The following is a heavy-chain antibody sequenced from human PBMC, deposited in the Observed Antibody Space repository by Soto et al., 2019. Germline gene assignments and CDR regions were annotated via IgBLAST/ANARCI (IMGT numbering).Heavy chain of an antibody. V-gene: IGHV3-23*01. CDR3: ASELRYFDWLTKTTKSFDY. Sequence: GGSLRLSCAASGFTFSSYAMSWVRQAPGKGLEWVSAISGSGGSTYYADSVKGRFTISRDNSKNTLYLQMNSLRAEDTAVYYCASELRYFDWLTKTTKSFDYWGQGTLVTSPQ. J-gene: IGHJ4*02. CDR2: ISGSGGST. CDR1: GFTFSSYA. D-gene: IGHD3-9*01.